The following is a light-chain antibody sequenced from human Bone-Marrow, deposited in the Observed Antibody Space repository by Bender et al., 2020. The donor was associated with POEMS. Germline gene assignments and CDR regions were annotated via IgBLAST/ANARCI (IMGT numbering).Light chain of an antibody. CDR1: SSDVGGYNY. V-gene: IGLV2-23*02. J-gene: IGLJ7*01. CDR2: EVS. Sequence: QSALTQPASVSGSPGQSITISCTGTSSDVGGYNYVSWYQQHPGKAPRLIISEVSKRPSGVSNRFSGSKSGNTASLTISGLQAEDEADYYCCSYAGTSTFAVFGGGTHLTVL. CDR3: CSYAGTSTFAV.